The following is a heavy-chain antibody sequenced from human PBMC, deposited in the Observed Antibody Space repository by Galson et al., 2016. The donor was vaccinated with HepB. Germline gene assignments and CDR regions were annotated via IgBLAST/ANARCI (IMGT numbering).Heavy chain of an antibody. CDR1: GFTFSSYP. J-gene: IGHJ6*02. Sequence: SLRLSCAASGFTFSSYPMSWVRQAPGKGLEWVSGISGSGGSTYYADSVKGRFTISRDNSKNTLYLQMNSLRAEDTAVYYCAKDNSGRKVFNMVRELSSMDVWGQGTTVAVSS. CDR2: ISGSGGST. V-gene: IGHV3-23*01. D-gene: IGHD3-10*01. CDR3: AKDNSGRKVFNMVRELSSMDV.